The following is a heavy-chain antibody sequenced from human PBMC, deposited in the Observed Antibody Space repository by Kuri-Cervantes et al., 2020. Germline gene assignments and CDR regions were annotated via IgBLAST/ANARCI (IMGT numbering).Heavy chain of an antibody. D-gene: IGHD5-18*01. CDR2: ISYDGSNK. Sequence: GGSLRLSCAASGFTFSSYAMHWVRQAPGKGLEWVAVISYDGSNKYYADSVKGRFTISRDNSKNTLYLQMNSLRAEGTAVYYCAKVDTAIFDYWGQGTRGTVSS. J-gene: IGHJ4*02. CDR3: AKVDTAIFDY. V-gene: IGHV3-30-3*01. CDR1: GFTFSSYA.